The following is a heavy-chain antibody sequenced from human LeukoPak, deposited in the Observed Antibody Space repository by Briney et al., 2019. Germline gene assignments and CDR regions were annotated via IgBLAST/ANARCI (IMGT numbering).Heavy chain of an antibody. CDR3: ARVAFWSGYY. V-gene: IGHV4-38-2*02. Sequence: SETLSLTCTVSGYSISSGYYWGWIRQPPGKGLEWIGSIYHSASTYYNPSLKSRVTISVDTSKNQFSLKLSSVTAADTAVYYCARVAFWSGYYWGQGTLVTVSS. CDR1: GYSISSGYY. J-gene: IGHJ4*02. D-gene: IGHD3-3*01. CDR2: IYHSAST.